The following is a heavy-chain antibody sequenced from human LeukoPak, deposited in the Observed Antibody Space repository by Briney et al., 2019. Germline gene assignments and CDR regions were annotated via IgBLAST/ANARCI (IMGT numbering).Heavy chain of an antibody. Sequence: GWIRQPPGKGLEWIGSIYYSGSTYYNPSLKSRVTISVDTSKNQFSLKLSSVTAADTAVYYCARHESPKGGWFDPWGQGTLVTVSS. V-gene: IGHV4-39*01. J-gene: IGHJ5*02. CDR2: IYYSGST. CDR3: ARHESPKGGWFDP. D-gene: IGHD3-16*01.